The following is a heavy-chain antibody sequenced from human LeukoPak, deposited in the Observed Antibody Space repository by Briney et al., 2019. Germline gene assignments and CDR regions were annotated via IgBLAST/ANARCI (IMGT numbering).Heavy chain of an antibody. CDR3: ARDFPGKGGYYFDY. J-gene: IGHJ4*02. Sequence: SETLSLTCTVSGGSISSGGYYWSWIRQHPGKGLEWIGYIYYSGSTYYNPSLKSRVTISVDTSKNQFSLKLSSVTAADTAVYYCARDFPGKGGYYFDYWGQGTLVTVSS. D-gene: IGHD3-16*01. CDR1: GGSISSGGYY. V-gene: IGHV4-31*03. CDR2: IYYSGST.